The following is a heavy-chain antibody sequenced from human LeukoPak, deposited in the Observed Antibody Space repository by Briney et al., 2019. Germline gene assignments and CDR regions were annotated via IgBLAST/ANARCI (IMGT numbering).Heavy chain of an antibody. J-gene: IGHJ6*02. CDR2: IQQDGSDK. V-gene: IGHV3-7*01. D-gene: IGHD6-13*01. Sequence: GGSLRLSCAASGFTFSSYWMSWVRQAPGKGLEWVANIQQDGSDKYYVDSVKGRFTISRDNAKNALYLQMNSLRAEDTAVYYCATSYSRSWYFHDYYGMDVWGQGTTVTVSS. CDR1: GFTFSSYW. CDR3: ATSYSRSWYFHDYYGMDV.